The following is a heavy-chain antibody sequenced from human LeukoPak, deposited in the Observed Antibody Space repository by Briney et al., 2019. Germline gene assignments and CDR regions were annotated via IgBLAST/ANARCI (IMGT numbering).Heavy chain of an antibody. V-gene: IGHV1-2*02. CDR2: MNPNSGDT. D-gene: IGHD2-2*01. J-gene: IGHJ4*02. CDR1: VYTLTNFH. Sequence: ASVKVSCKASVYTLTNFHIHWVRQAPGQGLEWMGWMNPNSGDTSYAREFQDRVTMTRDTSLSTAYMELSRLRSDDTAVYFCARRPINCIITNCYVDYWGQGTLVTVSS. CDR3: ARRPINCIITNCYVDY.